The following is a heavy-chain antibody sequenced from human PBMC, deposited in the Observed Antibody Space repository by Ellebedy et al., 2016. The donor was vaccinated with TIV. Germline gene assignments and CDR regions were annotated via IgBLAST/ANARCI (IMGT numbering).Heavy chain of an antibody. CDR3: ARSPVPDGMDL. D-gene: IGHD6-6*01. V-gene: IGHV3-48*02. J-gene: IGHJ6*02. Sequence: GESLKISCAASGFSVTTYALNWVRQVPGKGLEWLAYISVTSRNIYYADSVRGRFTISRDNARNSLSLQMDNLRDEDTAVYYCARSPVPDGMDLWGQGTTVTVSS. CDR1: GFSVTTYA. CDR2: ISVTSRNI.